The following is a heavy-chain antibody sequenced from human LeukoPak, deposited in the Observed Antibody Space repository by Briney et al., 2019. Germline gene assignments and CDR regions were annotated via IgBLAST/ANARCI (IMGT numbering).Heavy chain of an antibody. CDR3: ARDPSRYCSSTSCYADDAFDI. Sequence: PGGFLRLSCAASGFTFSSYEVNWVRQAPGKGLEWVSYISSSGSIIYYADSVKGRFTISRDNAKNSLYLQMNSLRAEDTAVYYCARDPSRYCSSTSCYADDAFDIWGQGTMVTVSS. CDR1: GFTFSSYE. V-gene: IGHV3-48*03. J-gene: IGHJ3*02. CDR2: ISSSGSII. D-gene: IGHD2-2*01.